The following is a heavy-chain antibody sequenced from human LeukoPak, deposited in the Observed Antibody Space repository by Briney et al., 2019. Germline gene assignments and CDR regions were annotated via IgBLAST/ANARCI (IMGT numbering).Heavy chain of an antibody. V-gene: IGHV5-51*01. J-gene: IGHJ4*02. CDR1: GYTFSSYW. CDR2: IYPGDSER. CDR3: ARIEGSTFDY. Sequence: GESLKISCKGSGYTFSSYWIGWVRQMPGKGLEWMRIIYPGDSERKYNPSLQGQVTISADKSISTAYLQWNSLKASDTAIYYCARIEGSTFDYWGQGTLVTVSS.